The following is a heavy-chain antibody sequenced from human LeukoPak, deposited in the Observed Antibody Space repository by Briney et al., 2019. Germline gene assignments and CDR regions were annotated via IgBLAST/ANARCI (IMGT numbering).Heavy chain of an antibody. V-gene: IGHV4-59*01. J-gene: IGHJ4*02. CDR3: ARDRAGATLLDY. CDR1: GGSISSYY. CDR2: IYYSGST. D-gene: IGHD1-26*01. Sequence: SETLSLTCTVSGGSISSYYWSWIRQPPGKGLEWIGYIYYSGSTNYNPSLKSRVTISVDTSKNQFSLKLSSVTAADTAVYYCARDRAGATLLDYWGQGNLVTVSS.